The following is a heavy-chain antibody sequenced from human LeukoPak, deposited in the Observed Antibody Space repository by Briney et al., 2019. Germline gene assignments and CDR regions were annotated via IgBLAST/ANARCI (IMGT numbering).Heavy chain of an antibody. CDR2: IYTSGST. D-gene: IGHD3-10*01. CDR1: GGSISSYY. V-gene: IGHV4-4*07. CDR3: ASSEEWFGELFIY. J-gene: IGHJ4*02. Sequence: SETLSLTCTVSGGSISSYYWSWIRQPAGKGLEWIGRIYTSGSTYYNPSLKSRVTISVDTSKNQFSLKLSSVTAADTAVYYCASSEEWFGELFIYWGQGTLVTVSS.